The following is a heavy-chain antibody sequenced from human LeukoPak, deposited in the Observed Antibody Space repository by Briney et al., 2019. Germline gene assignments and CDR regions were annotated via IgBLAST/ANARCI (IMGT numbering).Heavy chain of an antibody. CDR2: INHSGST. D-gene: IGHD3-10*01. J-gene: IGHJ4*02. CDR3: ARAYYGSGNTYYFDY. V-gene: IGHV4-34*01. Sequence: SETLSLTCAVYGGSFSGYYWSWIRQPPGKGLEWIGEINHSGSTNYNPSLKSRVTISVDTSKNQFSLKLSSVTAADTAVYYCARAYYGSGNTYYFDYWGQGTLVTISS. CDR1: GGSFSGYY.